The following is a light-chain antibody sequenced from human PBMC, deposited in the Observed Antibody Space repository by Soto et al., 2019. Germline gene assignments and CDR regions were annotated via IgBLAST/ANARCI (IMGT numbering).Light chain of an antibody. CDR3: QTWGTGIQGV. CDR2: LNSDGSH. V-gene: IGLV4-69*01. CDR1: SGHSSYA. J-gene: IGLJ3*02. Sequence: QPVLTQPPSASASLGASVKLTCTLSSGHSSYAIAWHQQQPEKGPRYLMKLNSDGSHSKGDGIPDRFSGSSSGAERYLTISSLQSEDEADYYCQTWGTGIQGVFGGGTKRT.